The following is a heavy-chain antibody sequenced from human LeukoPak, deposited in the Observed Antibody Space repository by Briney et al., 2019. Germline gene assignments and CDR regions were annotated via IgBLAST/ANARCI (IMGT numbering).Heavy chain of an antibody. D-gene: IGHD6-19*01. Sequence: ASVKVSCKASGYTFTSYYMHWVRQAPGQGLEWMGIINPSGGSTSYAQKFQGRVTMTTDTSISTADMELSRLRSDDTAVYYCARAVAATNDAFDIWGQGTMVTVSS. CDR3: ARAVAATNDAFDI. J-gene: IGHJ3*02. CDR2: INPSGGST. CDR1: GYTFTSYY. V-gene: IGHV1-46*01.